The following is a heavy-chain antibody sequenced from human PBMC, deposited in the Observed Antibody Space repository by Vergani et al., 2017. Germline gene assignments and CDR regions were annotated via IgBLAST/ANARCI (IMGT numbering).Heavy chain of an antibody. CDR2: INSKTDGGTT. CDR1: GFTFSNAW. CDR3: TTESDAFDI. J-gene: IGHJ3*02. Sequence: EVQLVESGGGLVNPGGSLRLSCAASGFTFSNAWMSWVRQSPGKGLEWVGRINSKTDGGTTDYAAPVKGRFTISRDDSKTTLYLQMNSLKTEDTAVYYCTTESDAFDIWGQGTMVTVSS. V-gene: IGHV3-15*01.